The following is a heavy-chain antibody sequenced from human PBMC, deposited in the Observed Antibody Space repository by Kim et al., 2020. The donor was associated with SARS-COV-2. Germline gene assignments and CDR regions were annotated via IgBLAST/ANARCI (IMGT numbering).Heavy chain of an antibody. CDR3: AREFPTYYYDSSGWSRASYWFDP. Sequence: SETLSLTCTVSGGSISSSSYYWGWIRQPPGKGLEWIGSIYYSVSTYYNPSLKRRVTISVDTSKNQFSLKLTSVTAADTAVYYCAREFPTYYYDSSGWSRASYWFDPWGQGTLVTVSS. J-gene: IGHJ5*02. CDR1: GGSISSSSYY. D-gene: IGHD3-22*01. CDR2: IYYSVST. V-gene: IGHV4-39*02.